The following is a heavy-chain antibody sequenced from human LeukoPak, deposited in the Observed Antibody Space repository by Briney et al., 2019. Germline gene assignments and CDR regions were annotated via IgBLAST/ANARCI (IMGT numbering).Heavy chain of an antibody. Sequence: GSLRLSCAASGFTFSSYSMSWVRQPPGKGLEWIGEINHSGSTNYNPSLKSRVTISVDTSKNQFSLKLSSVTAADTAVYYCARAGRRYYYDSSGSKSYFDYWGQGTLVTVSS. CDR3: ARAGRRYYYDSSGSKSYFDY. D-gene: IGHD3-22*01. CDR1: GFTFSSYS. J-gene: IGHJ4*02. V-gene: IGHV4-34*01. CDR2: INHSGST.